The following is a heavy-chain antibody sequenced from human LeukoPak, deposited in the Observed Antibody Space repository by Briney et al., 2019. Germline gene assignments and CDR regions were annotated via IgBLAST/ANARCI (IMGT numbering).Heavy chain of an antibody. D-gene: IGHD5-12*01. CDR3: ARGNSGSDY. CDR1: GYILNGYY. V-gene: IGHV1-2*02. CDR2: INPNSGDT. Sequence: GASVKVSCKASGYILNGYYIHWVRQAPGQGLEWMGWINPNSGDTNYPQKFQGRVTMAWDTSISTAYMELSRLKSDDTAVYYCARGNSGSDYWGQGTLVTVSS. J-gene: IGHJ4*02.